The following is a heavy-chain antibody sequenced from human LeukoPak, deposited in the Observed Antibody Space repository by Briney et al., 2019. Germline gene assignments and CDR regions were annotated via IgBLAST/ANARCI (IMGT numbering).Heavy chain of an antibody. CDR3: ARVSRPIIAVAGNDAFDI. V-gene: IGHV4-31*03. CDR1: GDSISSGGYY. Sequence: SETLSLTCTVSGDSISSGGYYWSWIRQHPGKGLEWIGYIYYSGSTYYNPSLKSRVTISVDTSKNQFSLKLSSVTAADTAVYYCARVSRPIIAVAGNDAFDIWGQGTMVTVSS. CDR2: IYYSGST. J-gene: IGHJ3*02. D-gene: IGHD6-19*01.